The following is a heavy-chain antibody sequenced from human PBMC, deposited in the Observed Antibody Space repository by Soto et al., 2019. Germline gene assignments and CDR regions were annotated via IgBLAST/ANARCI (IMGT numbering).Heavy chain of an antibody. D-gene: IGHD3-10*01. CDR2: ISAYNGNT. Sequence: QVQLVQSGAEVKKPGASVKVSCKASGYTFTSYGISWVRQAPGQGLEWMGWISAYNGNTNYAQKLQGRVTMTTDTNDSAANKEQTSLRSEDRGGDCCAGARSYYSDYWGQGTLVSVSS. CDR1: GYTFTSYG. J-gene: IGHJ4*02. CDR3: AGARSYYSDY. V-gene: IGHV1-18*01.